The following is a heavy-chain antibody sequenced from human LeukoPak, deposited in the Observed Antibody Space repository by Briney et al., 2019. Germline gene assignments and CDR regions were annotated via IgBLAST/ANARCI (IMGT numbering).Heavy chain of an antibody. V-gene: IGHV1-69*06. CDR1: GGTFSSYA. CDR2: IIPIFGTA. D-gene: IGHD4-17*01. CDR3: ANPFYGDYFGY. J-gene: IGHJ4*02. Sequence: GASVKVSCKASGGTFSSYAISWVRQAPGQGLEWMGGIIPIFGTANYAQKFQGRVTMTEDTSTDTVYMELSSLRSEDTAVYYCANPFYGDYFGYWGQGTLVTVSS.